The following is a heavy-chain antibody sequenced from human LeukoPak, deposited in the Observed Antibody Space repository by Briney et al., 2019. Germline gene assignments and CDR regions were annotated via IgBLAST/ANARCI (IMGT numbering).Heavy chain of an antibody. Sequence: SETLSLTCTVSGGSISRDYWSWIRQPPGKGLEWIGYIYYTGSTNYNPSLKSRVTISVDTSKNQFSLKLSSVTAADTAMYYCARHYYDSSGYLYYFDYWGQGTLVTVSS. CDR1: GGSISRDY. CDR3: ARHYYDSSGYLYYFDY. CDR2: IYYTGST. J-gene: IGHJ4*02. V-gene: IGHV4-59*08. D-gene: IGHD3-22*01.